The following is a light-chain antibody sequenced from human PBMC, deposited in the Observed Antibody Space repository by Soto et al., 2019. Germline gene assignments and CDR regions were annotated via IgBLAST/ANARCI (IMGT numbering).Light chain of an antibody. CDR1: SSDVGGYNY. V-gene: IGLV2-8*01. CDR2: EVS. CDR3: SSFSGSNNPYV. Sequence: QSALTQPPSESGSPGQSVTISCTGTSSDVGGYNYVSWYQQHPGKAPKLIIYEVSKRPSGVPDRFSGSKSGNTASLTVSGLQADDEADYYCSSFSGSNNPYVFGTGTKVTVL. J-gene: IGLJ1*01.